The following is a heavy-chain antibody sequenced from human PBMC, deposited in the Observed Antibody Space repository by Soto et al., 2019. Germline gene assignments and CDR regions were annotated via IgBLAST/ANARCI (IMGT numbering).Heavy chain of an antibody. CDR1: GFTFSNYD. V-gene: IGHV3-13*05. D-gene: IGHD6-19*01. CDR3: GRGSSGWYSEVDF. J-gene: IGHJ4*02. CDR2: IGTTGDP. Sequence: PGGSLRLSCAASGFTFSNYDMHWVRQTTGKGLEWVSAIGTTGDPYYPGPVKGRITISRVNAKNSLYLQTNSLTVEDTGVYFCGRGSSGWYSEVDFWGQGTLVTVSS.